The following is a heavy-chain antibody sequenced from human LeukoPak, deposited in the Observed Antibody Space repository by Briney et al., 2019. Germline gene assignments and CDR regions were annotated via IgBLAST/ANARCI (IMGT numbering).Heavy chain of an antibody. CDR1: GYTFTSYG. J-gene: IGHJ3*02. CDR2: ISAYNGNT. Sequence: ASVKVSCKASGYTFTSYGISWVRQAPGQGLEWMGWISAYNGNTNYAQKLQGRVTMTTDTSTSTAYKELRSLRSDDTAVYYCARHPRYGSGSYYNRGSAFDIWGQGTMVTVSS. D-gene: IGHD3-10*01. CDR3: ARHPRYGSGSYYNRGSAFDI. V-gene: IGHV1-18*01.